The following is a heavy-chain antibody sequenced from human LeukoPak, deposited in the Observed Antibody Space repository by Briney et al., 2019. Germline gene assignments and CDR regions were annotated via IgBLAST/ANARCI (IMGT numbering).Heavy chain of an antibody. CDR2: IYYSGST. Sequence: SETLSLTCTVSGGSIGSSSYYWGWIRQPPGKGLEWIGSIYYSGSTYYNPSLKSRATISVDTSKNQFSLKLSSVTAADTAVYYCARPRDHDSSGYYLYWGQGTLVTVSS. CDR3: ARPRDHDSSGYYLY. V-gene: IGHV4-39*01. J-gene: IGHJ4*02. CDR1: GGSIGSSSYY. D-gene: IGHD3-22*01.